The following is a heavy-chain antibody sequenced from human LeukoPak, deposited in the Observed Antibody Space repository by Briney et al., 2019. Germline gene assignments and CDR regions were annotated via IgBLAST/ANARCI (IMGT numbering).Heavy chain of an antibody. CDR2: IIPLFGTA. D-gene: IGHD6-6*01. V-gene: IGHV1-69*13. CDR3: ALPSRSSSSSFGMDV. CDR1: GGTFSSYA. Sequence: SVKVSCKASGGTFSSYAIAWVRQAPGQGLEWMGGIIPLFGTANYAQNFQGRVTIPADESTSTAYMELSSLRSEDTAVYYCALPSRSSSSSFGMDVWGQGTTVTVSS. J-gene: IGHJ6*02.